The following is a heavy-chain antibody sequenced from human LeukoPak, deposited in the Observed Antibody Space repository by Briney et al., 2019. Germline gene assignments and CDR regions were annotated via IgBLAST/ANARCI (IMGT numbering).Heavy chain of an antibody. CDR2: IHSSGST. D-gene: IGHD3-22*01. CDR1: GGSISSGYYY. Sequence: SETLSLTCTVSGGSISSGYYYWSWFRQHPGEGLEWIGYIHSSGSTYFNPSLKSRVTISLDTSKNQFSLKLSSVTAADTAVYYCARGSTSSGYYPFDYWGQGTLVTVSS. J-gene: IGHJ4*02. V-gene: IGHV4-31*03. CDR3: ARGSTSSGYYPFDY.